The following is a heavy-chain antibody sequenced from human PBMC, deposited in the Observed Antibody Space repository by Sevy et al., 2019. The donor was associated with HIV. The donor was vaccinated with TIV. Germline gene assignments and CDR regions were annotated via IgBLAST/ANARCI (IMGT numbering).Heavy chain of an antibody. Sequence: GGSLRLSCAASGFTFSSYGMHWVRQAPGKGLEWVAFIRYDGSNKYYADSVKGRFTISRDNSKNTLYLQMNSLRAEDTAVYYCAKDPVAAAGRECGMDVWGQGTTVTVSS. D-gene: IGHD6-13*01. CDR3: AKDPVAAAGRECGMDV. J-gene: IGHJ6*02. V-gene: IGHV3-30*02. CDR1: GFTFSSYG. CDR2: IRYDGSNK.